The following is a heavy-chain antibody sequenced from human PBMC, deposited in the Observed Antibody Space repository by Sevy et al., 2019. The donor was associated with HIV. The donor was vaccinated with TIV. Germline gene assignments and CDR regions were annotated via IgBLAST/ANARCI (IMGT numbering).Heavy chain of an antibody. D-gene: IGHD3-10*01. V-gene: IGHV1-18*01. CDR3: ARSYGSGNYYGY. Sequence: ASVKVSCKASGYTFISYAINWVRQAPGQGLGWMGWISAYNGNTNYAQKLQGRVTMTTDTSSSTAYMELRSLRSDDTAVYYCARSYGSGNYYGYWGQGTLVTSPQ. CDR2: ISAYNGNT. J-gene: IGHJ4*02. CDR1: GYTFISYA.